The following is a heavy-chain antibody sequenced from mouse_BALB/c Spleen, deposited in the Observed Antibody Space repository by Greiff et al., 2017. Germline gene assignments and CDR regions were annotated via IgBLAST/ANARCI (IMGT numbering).Heavy chain of an antibody. J-gene: IGHJ3*01. V-gene: IGHV5-6*01. CDR2: ISSGGSYT. CDR3: ARKEVTEFAY. D-gene: IGHD2-2*01. Sequence: EVKLVESGGDLVKPGGSLKLSCAASGFTFSSYGMSWVRQTPDKRLEWVATISSGGSYTYYPDSVKGRFTISRDNAKNTLYLQMSSLKSEDTAMYYCARKEVTEFAYWGQGTLVTVSA. CDR1: GFTFSSYG.